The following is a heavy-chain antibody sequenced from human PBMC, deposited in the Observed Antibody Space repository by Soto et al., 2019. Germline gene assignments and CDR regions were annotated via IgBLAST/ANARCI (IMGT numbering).Heavy chain of an antibody. Sequence: QVQLVQSGAEVKEPGASVKISCKGSGYTFTNFYIHWVRQAPGQGLEWMGIVNPNGGSTNYAQNSKGTITISRDTSTSTVYMDLSSLRSEDTAVYYCARGLASGDYWGQGTLVTVSS. J-gene: IGHJ4*02. CDR2: VNPNGGST. D-gene: IGHD6-6*01. V-gene: IGHV1-46*01. CDR1: GYTFTNFY. CDR3: ARGLASGDY.